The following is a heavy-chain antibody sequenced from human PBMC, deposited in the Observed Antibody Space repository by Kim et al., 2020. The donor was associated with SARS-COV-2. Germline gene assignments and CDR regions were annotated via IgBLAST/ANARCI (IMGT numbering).Heavy chain of an antibody. CDR1: GYSFTSYW. CDR2: IYPGDSDT. V-gene: IGHV5-51*01. D-gene: IGHD6-13*01. J-gene: IGHJ4*02. CDR3: ARPASGSSSWEHYFDY. Sequence: GESLKISCKGSGYSFTSYWIGWVRQMPGKGLEWMGIIYPGDSDTRYSPSFQGQVTISADKSISTAYLQWSSLKASDTAMYYCARPASGSSSWEHYFDYWGQGTLVTVSS.